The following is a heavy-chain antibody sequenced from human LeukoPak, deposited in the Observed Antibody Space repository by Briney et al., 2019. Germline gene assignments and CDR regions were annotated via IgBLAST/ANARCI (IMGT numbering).Heavy chain of an antibody. Sequence: SETLSLTGTGSGGSISSGDYYWSWIRQTPGNGLEWIGETTHSGSTNYNPSLKSRVSVSVDTSKNQFSLKLTSVTAADTADRARGPAYSWLRAGSVCYFDFWGQGVLVTVSS. J-gene: IGHJ4*02. CDR1: GGSISSGDYY. D-gene: IGHD3-10*01. CDR2: TTHSGST. V-gene: IGHV4-30-4*03. CDR3: GPAYSWLRAGSVCYFDF.